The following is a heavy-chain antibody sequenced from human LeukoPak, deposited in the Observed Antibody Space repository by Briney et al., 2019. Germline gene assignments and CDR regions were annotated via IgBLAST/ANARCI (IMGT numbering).Heavy chain of an antibody. V-gene: IGHV3-11*06. CDR3: ATHYYDSRGYDVGYYFDY. CDR2: INSYSNYT. D-gene: IGHD3-22*01. CDR1: GGSINSTN. J-gene: IGHJ4*02. Sequence: PSETLSLTCAVSGGSINSTNWWSWVRQSPGKGLEWVSFINSYSNYTNYADSVKGRFSISRDNAKSSLYLQMNSLRAEDTAVYYCATHYYDSRGYDVGYYFDYWGQGTLVTVSS.